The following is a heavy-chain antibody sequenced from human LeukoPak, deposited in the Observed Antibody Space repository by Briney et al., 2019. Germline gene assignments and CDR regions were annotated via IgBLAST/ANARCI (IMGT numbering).Heavy chain of an antibody. J-gene: IGHJ3*02. Sequence: SETLSLTCTVSGGSIRSYYWSWIRQSPGKGLEWIGNMHYSGSTNYNPSLKSRVTISVDTSKNQFSLMLSSVTAADTAVYYCARDHSYYYDSSGYYPAGAFDIWGQGTMVTVSS. CDR1: GGSIRSYY. CDR3: ARDHSYYYDSSGYYPAGAFDI. D-gene: IGHD3-22*01. CDR2: MHYSGST. V-gene: IGHV4-59*01.